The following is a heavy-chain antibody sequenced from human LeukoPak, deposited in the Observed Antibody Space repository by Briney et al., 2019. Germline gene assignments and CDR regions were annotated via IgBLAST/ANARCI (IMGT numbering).Heavy chain of an antibody. CDR1: GFTFSSYE. Sequence: GGSLRLSCAASGFTFSSYEMNWVRQSPGNGLEWVPYISSSGSTIYYADSVKGRFTISRDNAKNSLYLQMNSLRAEDTAVYYCASGEPYYDSSGYYSRPGWGQGTLVTVSS. D-gene: IGHD3-22*01. V-gene: IGHV3-48*03. CDR3: ASGEPYYDSSGYYSRPG. J-gene: IGHJ4*02. CDR2: ISSSGSTI.